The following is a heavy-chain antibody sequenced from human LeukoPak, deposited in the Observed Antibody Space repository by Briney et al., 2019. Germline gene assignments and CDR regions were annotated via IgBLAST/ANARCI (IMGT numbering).Heavy chain of an antibody. Sequence: GGSLRLSCAASGFTFNTYAMSWVRQAPGKGLEWVSDISGSGDSTYYADSVKGRFTISRDNSKNTLYLQMNSLRAEDTAVYYCAKRYTRTWGHFDYWGQGSLVTVSS. CDR3: AKRYTRTWGHFDY. D-gene: IGHD1-14*01. V-gene: IGHV3-23*01. CDR1: GFTFNTYA. J-gene: IGHJ4*02. CDR2: ISGSGDST.